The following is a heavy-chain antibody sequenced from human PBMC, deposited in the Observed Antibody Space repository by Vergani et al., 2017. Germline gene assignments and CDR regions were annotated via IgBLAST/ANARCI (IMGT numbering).Heavy chain of an antibody. Sequence: QVQLQESGPGLVKPSETLSLTCTVSGYSISSGYYWGWIRQPPGKGLEWIGSIYHSGSTYYNPSLKSRVTISVDTSKNQFSLKLSSVTAADTAVYYCARAYSGSYSADYYYYYGMDVWGQGTTVTVSS. CDR1: GYSISSGYY. CDR2: IYHSGST. V-gene: IGHV4-38-2*02. D-gene: IGHD1-26*01. CDR3: ARAYSGSYSADYYYYYGMDV. J-gene: IGHJ6*02.